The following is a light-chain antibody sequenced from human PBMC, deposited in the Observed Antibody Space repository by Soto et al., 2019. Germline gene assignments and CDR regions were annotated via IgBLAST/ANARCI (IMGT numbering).Light chain of an antibody. J-gene: IGLJ1*01. CDR1: SSDIGTYDY. V-gene: IGLV2-14*01. CDR3: SSYTSSSTYV. CDR2: EVS. Sequence: SVLTQPASVSGSPGQSITISCTGSSSDIGTYDYVSWHQQHPGKAPKLMIYEVSNRPSGVSNRFSGSKSGNTASLTISGLQAEDEADYYCSSYTSSSTYVFGTGTKVTVL.